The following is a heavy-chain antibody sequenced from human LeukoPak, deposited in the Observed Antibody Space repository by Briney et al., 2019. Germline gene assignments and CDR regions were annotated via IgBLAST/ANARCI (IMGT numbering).Heavy chain of an antibody. Sequence: ASVKVSCKASGYTFTGYYMHWVRQAPGQGLEWMGWINPNSGGTNYAQKFQGRVTMTRDTSISTAYMELSRLRSDDTAVYYCARGYCTNGVCYSILGYWGQGTLVTVSS. CDR3: ARGYCTNGVCYSILGY. CDR2: INPNSGGT. J-gene: IGHJ4*02. CDR1: GYTFTGYY. D-gene: IGHD2-8*01. V-gene: IGHV1-2*02.